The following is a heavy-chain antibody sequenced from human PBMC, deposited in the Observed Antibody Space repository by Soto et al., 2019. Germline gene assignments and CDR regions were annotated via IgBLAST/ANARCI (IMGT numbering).Heavy chain of an antibody. Sequence: QVQLVQSGAEVKKPGSSVKVSCKASGGTFSSYAISWVRQAPGQGLELMGGIIPIFGTANYAQKFQGRVTSAADESTSRAYMELRSRRSEDTAVYYCARELARIHYGGFSSGPTGGQGTLVTVSS. CDR2: IIPIFGTA. CDR3: ARELARIHYGGFSSGPT. V-gene: IGHV1-69*12. D-gene: IGHD4-17*01. J-gene: IGHJ4*02. CDR1: GGTFSSYA.